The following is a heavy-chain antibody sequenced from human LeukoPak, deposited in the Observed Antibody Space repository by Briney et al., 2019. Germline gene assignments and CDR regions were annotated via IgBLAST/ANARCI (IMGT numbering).Heavy chain of an antibody. CDR1: GGSISSSSYY. V-gene: IGHV4-39*01. J-gene: IGHJ6*03. CDR3: ARMALHGVNYYYYMDV. D-gene: IGHD3-10*01. CDR2: IYYSGST. Sequence: SETLSLTCTVSGGSISSSSYYWGWIRQPPGKGLEWIGSIYYSGSTYYNPSLKSRVTISVGTSKNQFSLKLSSVTAADTAVYYCARMALHGVNYYYYMDVWGKGTTVTVSS.